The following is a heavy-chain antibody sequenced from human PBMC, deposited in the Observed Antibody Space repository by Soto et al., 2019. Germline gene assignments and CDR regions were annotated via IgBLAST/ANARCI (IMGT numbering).Heavy chain of an antibody. CDR3: ANYYDISGYYSFFSKTDYYGMDV. Sequence: SETLSLTCTVSGGSISSSSYYWGWIRQPPGKGLEWIGSIYYSGSTYYNPSLKSRVTISVDTSKNQFSLKLSSVTAADTAVYYCANYYDISGYYSFFSKTDYYGMDVWGQGTTVTVSS. J-gene: IGHJ6*02. D-gene: IGHD3-22*01. CDR2: IYYSGST. V-gene: IGHV4-39*01. CDR1: GGSISSSSYY.